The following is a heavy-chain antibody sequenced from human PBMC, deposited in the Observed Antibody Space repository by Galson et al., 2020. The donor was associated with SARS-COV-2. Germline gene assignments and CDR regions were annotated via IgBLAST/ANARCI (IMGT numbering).Heavy chain of an antibody. V-gene: IGHV4-39*01. Sequence: SETLSLTCTVSGGSISSSSYYWGWIRQSPGKGLEWIGSIYYSGSTSYNPTLKSPVTISVHTSKNQFFRKWTSVTAADTAVYYCARQQATVVTLGWITYYYYGLDVWGQGTTVTVSS. J-gene: IGHJ6*02. D-gene: IGHD3-16*01. CDR1: GGSISSSSYY. CDR2: IYYSGST. CDR3: ARQQATVVTLGWITYYYYGLDV.